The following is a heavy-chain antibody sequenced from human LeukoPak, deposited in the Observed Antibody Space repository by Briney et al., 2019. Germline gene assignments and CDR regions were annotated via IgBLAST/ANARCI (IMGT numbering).Heavy chain of an antibody. CDR1: GYTFTSYG. CDR2: ISAYNGNT. CDR3: ASSSIYNGWFAFDI. Sequence: PGASVKVSCKASGYTFTSYGISWVRQAPGQGLEWMGWISAYNGNTNYAQKLQGRVTMTTDTSTSTTYMELRSLRSDDTAVYYCASSSIYNGWFAFDIWGQGTMVTVSS. J-gene: IGHJ3*02. V-gene: IGHV1-18*01. D-gene: IGHD1-14*01.